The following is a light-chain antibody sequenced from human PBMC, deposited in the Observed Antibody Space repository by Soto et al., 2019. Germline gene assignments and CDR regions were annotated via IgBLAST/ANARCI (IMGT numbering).Light chain of an antibody. CDR2: KAS. J-gene: IGKJ1*01. CDR3: QHYNSYSEA. V-gene: IGKV1-5*03. Sequence: DIQMTQSPSTLSGSVGDRVTITCRASQTISSWLAWYQQKPGKAPKLLIYKASTLKSGVPSRFSGSGSGTAFTLTISSLQPYDFATYYCQHYNSYSEAFGQGTKVE. CDR1: QTISSW.